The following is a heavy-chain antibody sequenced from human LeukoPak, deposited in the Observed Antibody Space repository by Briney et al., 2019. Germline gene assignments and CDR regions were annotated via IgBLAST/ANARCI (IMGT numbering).Heavy chain of an antibody. CDR1: GFTFSNAW. J-gene: IGHJ4*02. CDR3: ARAIGRGPGGHFDY. V-gene: IGHV3-15*01. CDR2: IKSKTDGGTT. Sequence: GGSLRLSCAASGFTFSNAWMSWVRQAPGKGLEWVGRIKSKTDGGTTDYAAPVKGRFTISRDDSKNTLYLQMNSLRAEDTAVYYCARAIGRGPGGHFDYWGQGTLVTVSS. D-gene: IGHD3-16*01.